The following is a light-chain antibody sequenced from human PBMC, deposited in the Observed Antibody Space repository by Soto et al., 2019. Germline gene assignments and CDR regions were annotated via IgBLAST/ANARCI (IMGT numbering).Light chain of an antibody. CDR2: EVS. CDR3: RSYAGSANLV. J-gene: IGLJ2*01. Sequence: QSVLTQPPSASGSPGQSVTISCTGTSSDVGGYNYVSWYQQPPGKAHKLMSYEVSQRPSGVPDRFSGSKSGNSASLTVSGLQAEDEAYYESRSYAGSANLVFGGGTKVTVL. V-gene: IGLV2-8*01. CDR1: SSDVGGYNY.